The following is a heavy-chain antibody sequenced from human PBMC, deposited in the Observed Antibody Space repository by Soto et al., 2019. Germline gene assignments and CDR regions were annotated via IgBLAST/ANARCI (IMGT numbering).Heavy chain of an antibody. D-gene: IGHD6-6*01. V-gene: IGHV3-74*01. Sequence: GGSLRLSCAASGFSFSHYWMHWVRQAPGKGLVWVSRISPDGRTTTYADSVKGRFTISRDNSKNTLYLQMNSLRAEDTAVYYCAKTPFQTPSRIADRTVNYYGMDVWGQGTRVTVSS. J-gene: IGHJ6*02. CDR1: GFSFSHYW. CDR2: ISPDGRTT. CDR3: AKTPFQTPSRIADRTVNYYGMDV.